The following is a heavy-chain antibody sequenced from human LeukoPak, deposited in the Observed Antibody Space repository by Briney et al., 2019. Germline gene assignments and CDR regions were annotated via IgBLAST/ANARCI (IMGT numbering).Heavy chain of an antibody. Sequence: ASVKVSRKASGYRFTSYDMHWVRQAPGQGLERMGIINPSGGSTSYAQRFQGRVAMTRDTSTTTVYMEVNSLTSEDTAVYFCARDGPTAAPFDYWGQGTLVTVSS. V-gene: IGHV1-46*01. CDR1: GYRFTSYD. J-gene: IGHJ4*02. D-gene: IGHD2-2*01. CDR2: INPSGGST. CDR3: ARDGPTAAPFDY.